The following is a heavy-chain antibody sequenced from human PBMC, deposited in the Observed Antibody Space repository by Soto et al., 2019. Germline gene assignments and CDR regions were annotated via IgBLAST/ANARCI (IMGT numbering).Heavy chain of an antibody. D-gene: IGHD6-13*01. Sequence: EVQLVESGGGLVQPGRSLSLSCAASGFTFDDYAMHWVRQAPGKGLEWVSGISWKSGSIGYADSVKGRFTISRDNAKNSLYLQMNSLRAEDTALYYCATRYSSSWNEYYWGQGTLVAVSS. CDR1: GFTFDDYA. CDR3: ATRYSSSWNEYY. J-gene: IGHJ4*02. CDR2: ISWKSGSI. V-gene: IGHV3-9*01.